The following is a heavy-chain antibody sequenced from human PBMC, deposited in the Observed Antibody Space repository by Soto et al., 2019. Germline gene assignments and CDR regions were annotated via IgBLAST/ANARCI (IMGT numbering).Heavy chain of an antibody. CDR2: IYYSGST. V-gene: IGHV4-59*08. J-gene: IGHJ6*02. CDR3: ARVNWNYYGMDV. CDR1: GGSISSYY. D-gene: IGHD1-20*01. Sequence: SETLSLTCTVSGGSISSYYWSWIRQPPGKGLEWIGYIYYSGSTNYNPSLKSRVTISVDTSKNQFSLKLSSVTAADTAVYYCARVNWNYYGMDVWGQGTTVTVSS.